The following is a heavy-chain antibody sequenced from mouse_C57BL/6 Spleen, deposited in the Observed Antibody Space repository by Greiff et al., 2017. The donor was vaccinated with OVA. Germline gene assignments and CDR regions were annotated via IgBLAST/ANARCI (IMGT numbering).Heavy chain of an antibody. CDR1: GFTFSSYA. Sequence: DVQLVESGEGLVKPGGSLKLSCAASGFTFSSYAMPWVRQTPEQRLEWVAYISSGGDYIYYADTVKGRFTISRDNSRNTLYLQMSSLKSEDSAMYYCTREDYGSLYAMDYWGQGTSVTVSS. CDR3: TREDYGSLYAMDY. CDR2: ISSGGDYI. V-gene: IGHV5-9-1*02. D-gene: IGHD1-1*01. J-gene: IGHJ4*01.